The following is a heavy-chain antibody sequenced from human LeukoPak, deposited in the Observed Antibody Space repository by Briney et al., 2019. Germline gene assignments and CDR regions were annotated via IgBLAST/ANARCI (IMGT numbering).Heavy chain of an antibody. CDR1: GGSISYYY. D-gene: IGHD3-22*01. CDR3: ARASTYYYDSSGYYIGYFDY. J-gene: IGHJ4*02. CDR2: IYYSGST. Sequence: KPSETLSLTCTVSGGSISYYYWSWIRQPPGKGLEWIGYIYYSGSTNYNPSLKSRVTISVDTSKNQFSLKLSSVTAADTAVYYCARASTYYYDSSGYYIGYFDYWGQGTLVTVSS. V-gene: IGHV4-59*12.